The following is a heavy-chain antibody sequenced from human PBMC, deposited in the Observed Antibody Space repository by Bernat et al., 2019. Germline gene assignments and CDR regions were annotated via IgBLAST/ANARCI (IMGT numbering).Heavy chain of an antibody. Sequence: QIQLVQSGAEVKKPGASVKVSCKASNYTFATYGITWVRQAPGQGLEWMGWISGYNGNTNYAQKFQDRVTMTTDTSTSTAYMELRRLRSDDTTVYYCARAPAIVVAQAATPFFDFCGQGTLVTVSA. D-gene: IGHD2-2*01. J-gene: IGHJ4*02. CDR1: NYTFATYG. CDR2: ISGYNGNT. CDR3: ARAPAIVVAQAATPFFDF. V-gene: IGHV1-18*01.